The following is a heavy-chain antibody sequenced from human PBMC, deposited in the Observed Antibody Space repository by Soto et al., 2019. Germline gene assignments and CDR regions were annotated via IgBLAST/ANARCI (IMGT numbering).Heavy chain of an antibody. V-gene: IGHV1-46*03. CDR2: INPSGGST. CDR1: GYTFTSYY. D-gene: IGHD4-17*01. J-gene: IGHJ3*02. Sequence: ASVKVSCKASGYTFTSYYMQWVRQAPGQRLEWMGIINPSGGSTSYAQKFQGRVTMTRDTSTSTVYMELSSLRSEDTAVYYCASTPPYDYGDYGQGLDAFDIWGQGTMVTVSS. CDR3: ASTPPYDYGDYGQGLDAFDI.